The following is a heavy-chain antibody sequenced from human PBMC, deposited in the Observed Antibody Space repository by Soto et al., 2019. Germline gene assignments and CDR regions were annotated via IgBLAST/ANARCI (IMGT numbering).Heavy chain of an antibody. J-gene: IGHJ4*02. CDR3: ARGVNSSGGYPL. CDR2: INPNSGGT. CDR1: GYTFTGYY. D-gene: IGHD6-19*01. V-gene: IGHV1-2*02. Sequence: GASVKVSCKASGYTFTGYYMHWVRQAPGQGLEWMGWINPNSGGTNYAQKFQGRVTMTRNTSISTAYMELSSLRSEDTAVYYCARGVNSSGGYPLWGQGILVSVPP.